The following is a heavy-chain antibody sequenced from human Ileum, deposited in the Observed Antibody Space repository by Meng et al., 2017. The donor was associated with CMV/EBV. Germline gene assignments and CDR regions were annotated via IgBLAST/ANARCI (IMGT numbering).Heavy chain of an antibody. J-gene: IGHJ5*02. D-gene: IGHD2-21*01. CDR3: ARDPEIPNACFDP. CDR1: GFTFSNFA. V-gene: IGHV3-23*03. Sequence: GESLKISCAASGFTFSNFAMSWVRKAPGKGLEWVSLIYRGGTSTDYVDSVKGRFTISRDNSKNTLYLQMNRLRAEDTAVYYCARDPEIPNACFDPWGQGTPVTVSS. CDR2: IYRGGTST.